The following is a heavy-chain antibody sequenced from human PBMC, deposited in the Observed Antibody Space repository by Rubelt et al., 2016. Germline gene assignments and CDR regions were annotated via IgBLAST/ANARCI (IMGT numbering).Heavy chain of an antibody. J-gene: IGHJ4*02. CDR2: INPSGGST. CDR3: ARDSSNLAARLPNLDY. CDR1: GYIFTSYS. Sequence: GYIFTSYSMHWVRQAPGQGLEWMGIINPSGGSTTYAQKFQGRVSMTRDTSTSTVYMELSSLRYEDTALYYCARDSSNLAARLPNLDYWGQGTLVSVSS. D-gene: IGHD6-6*01. V-gene: IGHV1-46*01.